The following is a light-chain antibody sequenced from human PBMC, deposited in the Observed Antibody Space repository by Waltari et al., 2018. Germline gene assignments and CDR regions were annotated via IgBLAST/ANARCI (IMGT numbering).Light chain of an antibody. V-gene: IGLV2-23*02. J-gene: IGLJ2*01. CDR1: STHVGGYNY. CDR2: EVS. CDR3: CSYAGSSTLV. Sequence: QSALTQPASVSGSPGQSITIACTVTSTHVGGYNYVSWYQQHPGKAPKPMIYEVSKRPSGVSNRFSGSKSGNTASLTISGLQAEDEADYYCCSYAGSSTLVFGGGTKLTVL.